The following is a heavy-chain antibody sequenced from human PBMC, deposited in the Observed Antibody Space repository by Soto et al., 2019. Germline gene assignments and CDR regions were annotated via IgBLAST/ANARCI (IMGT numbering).Heavy chain of an antibody. CDR3: ARAMTTVTLRFDP. J-gene: IGHJ5*02. CDR1: GGSISSSNW. D-gene: IGHD4-4*01. CDR2: IYHSGST. Sequence: PSETLSLTCAVSGGSISSSNWWSWVRQPPGKGLEWIGEIYHSGSTNYNPSLKSRVTISVDKSKNQFSLKLSSVTAADTAVYYCARAMTTVTLRFDPWGQGTLVTVSS. V-gene: IGHV4-4*02.